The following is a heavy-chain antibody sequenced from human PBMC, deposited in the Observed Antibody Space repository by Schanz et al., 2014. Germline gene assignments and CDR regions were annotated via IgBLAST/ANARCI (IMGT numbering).Heavy chain of an antibody. CDR2: ISGESYYI. CDR3: ASMSDSGSFDS. J-gene: IGHJ4*02. CDR1: GFTFSDFY. V-gene: IGHV3-11*03. D-gene: IGHD1-26*01. Sequence: VQLLDSGGGLVKPGGSLRLSCAASGFTFSDFYMTWIRQAPGKGLEWVSYISGESYYITYADSVKGRFTISRDNAKNSLYLQMNSLRAEDTAVYYCASMSDSGSFDSWGQGTLVTVSS.